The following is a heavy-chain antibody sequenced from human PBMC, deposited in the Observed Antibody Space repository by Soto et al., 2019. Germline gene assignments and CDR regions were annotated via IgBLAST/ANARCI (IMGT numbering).Heavy chain of an antibody. J-gene: IGHJ3*02. V-gene: IGHV6-1*01. CDR1: GGSVSSNSAA. D-gene: IGHD2-21*02. CDR2: TYYRSKWYN. Sequence: SHTLSLTCATSGGSVSSNSAAWHWIRQSPSRGLDCLARTYYRSKWYNDSAVSVKSRITINPDTSKNQFSLQLNSATPEDTAVYYCARVGAYCGGDCYSEGAFDIWGQGTMVTFSS. CDR3: ARVGAYCGGDCYSEGAFDI.